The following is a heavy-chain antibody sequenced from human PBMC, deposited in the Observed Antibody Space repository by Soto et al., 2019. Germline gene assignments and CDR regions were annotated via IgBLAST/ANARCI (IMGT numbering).Heavy chain of an antibody. CDR3: AREYYDILTGFSLFYPYYYYYKDF. Sequence: SETLSLTCAVYGGSFSGYYWSWIRQPPGKGLEWIGEINHSGSTNYNPSLKSRVTISVDTSKNQFSLKLSSVTAADTAVYYCAREYYDILTGFSLFYPYYYYYKDFWGKGSTVTVS. V-gene: IGHV4-34*01. CDR1: GGSFSGYY. CDR2: INHSGST. D-gene: IGHD3-9*01. J-gene: IGHJ6*03.